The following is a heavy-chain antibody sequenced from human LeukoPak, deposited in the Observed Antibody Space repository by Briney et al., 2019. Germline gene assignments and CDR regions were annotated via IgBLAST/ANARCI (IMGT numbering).Heavy chain of an antibody. V-gene: IGHV4-34*01. D-gene: IGHD3-3*01. CDR1: VGSFSRYY. J-gene: IGHJ3*02. CDR2: INHSGST. CDR3: ARRSWYYDFWSGYYSDDAFDI. Sequence: SEALPVTCAGYVGSFSRYYWSWIRQPPWKGLEWIGEINHSGSTNYNPSLKSRVTISVDTSKNQFSLKLSSVTAADTAVYYCARRSWYYDFWSGYYSDDAFDIWGQGTMVTVSS.